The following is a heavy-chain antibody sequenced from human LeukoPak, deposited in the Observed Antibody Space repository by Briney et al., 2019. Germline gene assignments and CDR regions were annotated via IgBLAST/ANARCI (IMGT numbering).Heavy chain of an antibody. J-gene: IGHJ1*01. CDR2: TYTSGYT. CDR1: GFIVSNNY. D-gene: IGHD6-19*01. Sequence: PGGSLRLSCAASGFIVSNNYMSWVRHAPGKGLEWISVTYTSGYTSYTDSVKGRFTVFRDNAKNTLFLQMNSLREEDTAVYYCAKRSPVAVWGQGTLVTVS. CDR3: AKRSPVAV. V-gene: IGHV3-66*04.